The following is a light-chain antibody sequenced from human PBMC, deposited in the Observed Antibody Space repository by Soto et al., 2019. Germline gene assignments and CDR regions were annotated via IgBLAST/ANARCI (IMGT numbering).Light chain of an antibody. J-gene: IGLJ1*01. CDR1: SANIGAHYD. CDR2: GNS. V-gene: IGLV1-40*01. CDR3: QYYYNSLSVYV. Sequence: QSVLTKPPSVSVAPGQRVTISCTGSSANIGAHYDVHWYQQRPGTAPKLLIYGNSNRPSGVPDRFAGSKSGTSASLAITGLQAEDEADYDRQYYYNSLSVYVVSTGTKLTVL.